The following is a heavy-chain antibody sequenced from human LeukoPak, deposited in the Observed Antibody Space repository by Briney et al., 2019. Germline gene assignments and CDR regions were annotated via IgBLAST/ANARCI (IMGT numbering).Heavy chain of an antibody. CDR3: ARIQHYDSSGSFDY. Sequence: GASVKVSCKASGYTFTGYYMHWVRQAPGQGLEWMVWINPNSGGTNYAQKFQGRVTMTRDTSISTAYMELSRLRSDDTAVYYCARIQHYDSSGSFDYWGQGTLVTVSS. D-gene: IGHD3-22*01. J-gene: IGHJ4*02. V-gene: IGHV1-2*02. CDR1: GYTFTGYY. CDR2: INPNSGGT.